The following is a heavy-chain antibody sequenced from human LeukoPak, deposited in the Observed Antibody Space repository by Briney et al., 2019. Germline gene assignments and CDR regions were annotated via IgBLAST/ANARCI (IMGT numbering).Heavy chain of an antibody. D-gene: IGHD5-12*01. Sequence: PSETLSLTCTVSGGSISSYYWSWIRQPPGKGLEWIGYIYYSGSTNYNPSLKSRVTISVDTSKNQFSLKLSSVTAADPAVYYCARLDIVTDLYFQHGGRGPLAPVPS. CDR2: IYYSGST. J-gene: IGHJ1*01. CDR1: GGSISSYY. V-gene: IGHV4-59*01. CDR3: ARLDIVTDLYFQH.